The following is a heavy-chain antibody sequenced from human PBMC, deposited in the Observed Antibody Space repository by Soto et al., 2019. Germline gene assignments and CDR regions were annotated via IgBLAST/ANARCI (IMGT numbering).Heavy chain of an antibody. CDR1: GFPFSDLW. V-gene: IGHV3-74*01. Sequence: EVQLVESGGGLIQPGGSLRLSCTASGFPFSDLWMHWVRQAPGKGLEWVSRISHDGSSTSHAESVRGRFSISRDNAKNTVYLQMNSLRAEDTAVYYCTSLSVAVDYFAFDIWGQGTVVTVS. D-gene: IGHD6-19*01. CDR3: TSLSVAVDYFAFDI. CDR2: ISHDGSST. J-gene: IGHJ3*02.